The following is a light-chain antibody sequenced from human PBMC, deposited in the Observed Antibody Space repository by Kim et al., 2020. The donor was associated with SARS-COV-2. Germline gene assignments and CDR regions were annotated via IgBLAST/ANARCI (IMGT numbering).Light chain of an antibody. CDR2: EVS. CDR1: GSDVGGYNY. V-gene: IGLV2-8*01. J-gene: IGLJ2*01. CDR3: SSYAGSNRV. Sequence: GQPATISCTGTGSDVGGYNYISWYQQHPGKAPKLMIYEVSKGPSGVPVRFSGSKSGNTASLTVSGLQAEDEADYYCSSYAGSNRVFGGGTQLTVL.